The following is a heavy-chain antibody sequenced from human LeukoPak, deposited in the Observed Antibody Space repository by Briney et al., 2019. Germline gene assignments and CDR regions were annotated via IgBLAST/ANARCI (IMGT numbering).Heavy chain of an antibody. CDR1: GGSFSGYY. CDR2: INHSGST. V-gene: IGHV4-34*01. D-gene: IGHD2-8*01. J-gene: IGHJ3*02. CDR3: ARGLYLERAFDI. Sequence: SETLSLTCAVYGGSFSGYYWSWIRQPPGKGLEWIGVINHSGSTNYNPSLKSRVTISVDTSKNQFSLKLSSVTAADTAVYYCARGLYLERAFDIWGQGTMVTVSS.